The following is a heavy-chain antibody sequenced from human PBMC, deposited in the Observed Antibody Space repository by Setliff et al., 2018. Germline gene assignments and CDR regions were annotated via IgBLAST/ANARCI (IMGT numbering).Heavy chain of an antibody. J-gene: IGHJ4*02. D-gene: IGHD2-8*01. V-gene: IGHV3-7*03. Sequence: GGSLRLSCVASGFSISNYWMAWVRQAPGKGLEWVADIRQDATNKYYVDSVEGRFTISRDNSKNSLYLQLDSLRPDDTAFYYCARGHCTTISCFLDHWGQGIMVTVSS. CDR1: GFSISNYW. CDR3: ARGHCTTISCFLDH. CDR2: IRQDATNK.